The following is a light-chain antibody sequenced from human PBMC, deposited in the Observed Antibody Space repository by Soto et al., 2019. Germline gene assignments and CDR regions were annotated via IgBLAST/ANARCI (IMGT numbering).Light chain of an antibody. CDR2: KAS. J-gene: IGKJ4*01. CDR1: QTISSW. Sequence: DIQMTQSPSTLSGSVGDRVTITCRASQTISSWLAWYQQKPGKAPKLLIYKASTLKSGVPSRFSGSGSGTEFTLTISSLQPDDFETYYCQQYNSYQLSFGGGTKVDI. V-gene: IGKV1-5*03. CDR3: QQYNSYQLS.